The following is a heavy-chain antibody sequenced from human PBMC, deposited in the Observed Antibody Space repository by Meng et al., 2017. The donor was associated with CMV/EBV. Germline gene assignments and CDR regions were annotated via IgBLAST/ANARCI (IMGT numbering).Heavy chain of an antibody. CDR2: IYYSGST. CDR1: GASISSGDYY. J-gene: IGHJ4*02. D-gene: IGHD6-13*01. V-gene: IGHV4-30-4*08. CDR3: ARAQYSSSCDY. Sequence: VQLQESGPGLVKPSHTLSLPCTASGASISSGDYYWSWLRQPPGNGLEGIGYIYYSGSTYYNPSLKSRVTISVDTSKNQFSLKLSSVTAADTAVYYCARAQYSSSCDYWGQGTLVTVSS.